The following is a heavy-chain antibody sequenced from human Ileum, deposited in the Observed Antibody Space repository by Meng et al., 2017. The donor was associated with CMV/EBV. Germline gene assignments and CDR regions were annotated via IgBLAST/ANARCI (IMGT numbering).Heavy chain of an antibody. CDR2: ISSSSSYI. CDR3: ARTGTTDAFDI. V-gene: IGHV3-21*01. CDR1: GFTFSSYS. J-gene: IGHJ3*02. Sequence: GESLKIFCAASGFTFSSYSMNWVRQAPGKGLEWVSSISSSSSYIYYADSVKGRFTISRDNAKNSLYLQMNSLRAEDTAVYYCARTGTTDAFDIWGQGTMVTVSS. D-gene: IGHD1-1*01.